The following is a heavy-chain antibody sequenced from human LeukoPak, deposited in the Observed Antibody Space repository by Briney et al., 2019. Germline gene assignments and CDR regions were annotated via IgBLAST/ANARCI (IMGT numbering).Heavy chain of an antibody. CDR3: AGWVGGYSYGDNPFDY. V-gene: IGHV1-2*02. CDR1: GYTFTCYY. D-gene: IGHD5-18*01. J-gene: IGHJ4*02. Sequence: ASVTVSCKASGYTFTCYYMHWVRQAPGQGGEGMGWINANSGGTNYAQKFQGRVTMTRDTSISTAYMELSRLRSDDTAVYYCAGWVGGYSYGDNPFDYWGQGTLVTVSS. CDR2: INANSGGT.